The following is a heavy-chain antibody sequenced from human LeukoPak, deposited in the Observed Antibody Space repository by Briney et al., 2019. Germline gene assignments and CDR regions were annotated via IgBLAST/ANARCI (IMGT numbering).Heavy chain of an antibody. CDR3: AGGQLAPSWFDP. CDR2: IYYSGSA. CDR1: GGSISGFY. J-gene: IGHJ5*02. Sequence: SETLSLTCTVSGGSISGFYWGCIRESREEGLEWIGYIYYSGSANYDPSLKSRVTISPDTSKKQFSLRLNSVTAADPAVNHFAGGQLAPSWFDPWGQGTLLTVSS. D-gene: IGHD6-13*01. V-gene: IGHV4-59*08.